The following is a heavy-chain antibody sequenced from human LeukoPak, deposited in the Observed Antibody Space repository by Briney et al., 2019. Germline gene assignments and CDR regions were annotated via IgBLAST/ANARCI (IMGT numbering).Heavy chain of an antibody. V-gene: IGHV3-33*06. CDR2: IWYDGSNK. D-gene: IGHD3-9*01. CDR1: GFSFSSYG. Sequence: GGSLRLSCAASGFSFSSYGMHWVRQAPGKGLEWVAVIWYDGSNKYYADSVKGRFTISRDNSKNTVFLQMNSLRAEDTAVYYCAKGLRYFDWSDYWGQGTLVTVSS. J-gene: IGHJ4*02. CDR3: AKGLRYFDWSDY.